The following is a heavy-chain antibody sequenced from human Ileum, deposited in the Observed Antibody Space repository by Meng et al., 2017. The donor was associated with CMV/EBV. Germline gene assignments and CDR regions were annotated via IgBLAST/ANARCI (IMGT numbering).Heavy chain of an antibody. CDR1: GFTFSTYA. CDR3: VRGTQDLDASSYFSFYFDH. D-gene: IGHD3-22*01. V-gene: IGHV3-30-3*01. J-gene: IGHJ4*02. Sequence: GESLKISCSVSGFTFSTYAMHWVRQAPGKGLEWVAVLSFDGNNKYYADSVKGRFTISRDNSKKTLYLQMNSLRADDTAVYYCVRGTQDLDASSYFSFYFDHWGQGRLVTVSS. CDR2: LSFDGNNK.